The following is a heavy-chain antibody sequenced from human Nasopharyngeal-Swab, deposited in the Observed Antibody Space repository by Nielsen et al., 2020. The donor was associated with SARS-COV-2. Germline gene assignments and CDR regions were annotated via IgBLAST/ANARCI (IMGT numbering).Heavy chain of an antibody. CDR1: GFTFDDYA. D-gene: IGHD6-19*01. CDR2: ISWNSGSI. CDR3: AREVDSSGLVDY. Sequence: GGSLRLSCAATGFTFDDYAMHWVRQAPGKGLEWVSGISWNSGSIGYADSVKGRFTISRDNSKNTLYLQMNSLRAEDTAVYYCAREVDSSGLVDYWGQGTLVTVSS. V-gene: IGHV3-9*01. J-gene: IGHJ4*02.